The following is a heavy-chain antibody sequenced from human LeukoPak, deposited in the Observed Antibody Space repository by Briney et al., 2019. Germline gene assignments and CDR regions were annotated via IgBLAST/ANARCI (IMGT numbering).Heavy chain of an antibody. Sequence: GGSLRLSCAASGFTFSSYGMSWVRQAPGKGLEWVSAISGSGGSTYYADSVKGRFTISRDNSKNTLYLQMNSLRAEDTAVYYCARDVLLWFGESSTSGDYWGQGTLVTVSS. D-gene: IGHD3-10*01. V-gene: IGHV3-23*01. CDR1: GFTFSSYG. J-gene: IGHJ4*02. CDR3: ARDVLLWFGESSTSGDY. CDR2: ISGSGGST.